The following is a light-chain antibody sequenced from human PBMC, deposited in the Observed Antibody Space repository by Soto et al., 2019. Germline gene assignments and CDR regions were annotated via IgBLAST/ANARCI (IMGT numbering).Light chain of an antibody. CDR1: QSISSY. CDR2: AAS. Sequence: DIQMTQSPSSLSASVGDRVTITCRASQSISSYLSWYQQRPGKAPTLLIYAASSLQRGVPARFSGGRSGTDFILTISSLQPEDIATYYCQQSYTTPLTFGPGTTVDIK. CDR3: QQSYTTPLT. J-gene: IGKJ3*01. V-gene: IGKV1-39*01.